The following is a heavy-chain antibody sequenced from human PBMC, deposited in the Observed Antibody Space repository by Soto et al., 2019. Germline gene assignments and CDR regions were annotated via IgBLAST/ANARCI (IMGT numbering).Heavy chain of an antibody. J-gene: IGHJ4*02. CDR3: ARYYRGYSDD. D-gene: IGHD2-8*01. Sequence: LSLTCTVSGGSISSYYWSWIREPPGKGLEWIGNIYYSGSTNYNPSLKSRDTISVDTSKNPFSLKLSSVPAADSSVYYCARYYRGYSDDSGQGTLVTVSS. CDR1: GGSISSYY. V-gene: IGHV4-59*08. CDR2: IYYSGST.